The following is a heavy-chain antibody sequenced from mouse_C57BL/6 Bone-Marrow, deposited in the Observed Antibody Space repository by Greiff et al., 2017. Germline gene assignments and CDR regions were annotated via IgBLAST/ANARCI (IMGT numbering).Heavy chain of an antibody. CDR1: GYTFTSYD. Sequence: QVQLQQSGPELVKPGASVKLSCKASGYTFTSYDINWVKQRTGQGLEWIGWIYPRDGSTKYNEKFQGKATLTVDTSSSTAYMELHSLTSEDSAVYFCARSAYYGSSPSWYFEGWGTGTTVTVYS. CDR3: ARSAYYGSSPSWYFEG. J-gene: IGHJ1*03. V-gene: IGHV1-85*01. CDR2: IYPRDGST. D-gene: IGHD1-1*01.